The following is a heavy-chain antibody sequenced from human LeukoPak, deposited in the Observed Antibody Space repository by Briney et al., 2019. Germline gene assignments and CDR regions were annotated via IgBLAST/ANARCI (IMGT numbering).Heavy chain of an antibody. CDR3: AKDSTARNGIYDPFDI. J-gene: IGHJ3*02. CDR1: GFTFSSYG. D-gene: IGHD2-8*01. Sequence: GGSLRLSCAASGFTFSSYGMNWVRQAPGKGLEWVSVVGGTGETHYTDSVKGRFTISRDNSKNTLSLQMNSLRPEDTAIYYCAKDSTARNGIYDPFDIWGQGTMVTVSS. V-gene: IGHV3-23*01. CDR2: VGGTGET.